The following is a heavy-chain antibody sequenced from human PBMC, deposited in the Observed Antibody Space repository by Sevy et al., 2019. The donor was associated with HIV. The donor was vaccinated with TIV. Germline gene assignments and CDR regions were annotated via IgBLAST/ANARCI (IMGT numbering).Heavy chain of an antibody. Sequence: SETLSLTCPVSGDSISSSGYYWSWIRQHPGEGLEWIGYILYSGNPYYNPSLKSRLIISLDTSKNQFSLKLSSVTAADTAVYYCARGQITTIGYDYWGQGTLVTVSS. CDR1: GDSISSSGYY. CDR2: ILYSGNP. CDR3: ARGQITTIGYDY. V-gene: IGHV4-31*03. D-gene: IGHD1-1*01. J-gene: IGHJ4*02.